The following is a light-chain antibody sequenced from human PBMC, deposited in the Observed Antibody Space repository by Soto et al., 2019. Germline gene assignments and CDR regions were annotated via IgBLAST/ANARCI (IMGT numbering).Light chain of an antibody. Sequence: EIVLTQSPGTLSVSPGERATLSCRASQSVSSNLAWYQQKPGQAPRLLIYGASTRATGIPARFSGSGSATDFTLTISSLEPEDFAVYYCQQRSNWPPLTFGGGTKVDIK. V-gene: IGKV3-11*01. CDR2: GAS. CDR3: QQRSNWPPLT. CDR1: QSVSSN. J-gene: IGKJ4*01.